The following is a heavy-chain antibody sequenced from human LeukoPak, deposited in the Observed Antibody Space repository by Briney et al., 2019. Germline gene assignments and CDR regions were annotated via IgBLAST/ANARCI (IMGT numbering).Heavy chain of an antibody. J-gene: IGHJ4*02. D-gene: IGHD5-18*01. V-gene: IGHV1-69*13. CDR1: GGTFSSYA. CDR3: ARASGEGYSYGYFDY. Sequence: GASVKVSCKASGGTFSSYAISWVRQAPGQGLEWMGGIIPIFGTANYAQKFQGRVTITADESTSTAYMELSSLRSEDTAVYYCARASGEGYSYGYFDYWGQGTLVTVSS. CDR2: IIPIFGTA.